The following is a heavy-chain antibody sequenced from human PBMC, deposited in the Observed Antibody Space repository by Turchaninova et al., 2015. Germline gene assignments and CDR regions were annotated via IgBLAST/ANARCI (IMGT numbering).Heavy chain of an antibody. D-gene: IGHD3-22*01. CDR3: ARLEWLLPVGY. Sequence: EPESLRGTDICGSMKCQMCDVVWNRHPPGKWQEWYGSIYYSRRPDYNPSLKSRVTISVDTAKNQFSRKLSSVTAADTAVYYCARLEWLLPVGYWGQGTLVTVSS. CDR1: CGSMKCQMCD. V-gene: IGHV4-39*01. J-gene: IGHJ4*02. CDR2: IYYSRRP.